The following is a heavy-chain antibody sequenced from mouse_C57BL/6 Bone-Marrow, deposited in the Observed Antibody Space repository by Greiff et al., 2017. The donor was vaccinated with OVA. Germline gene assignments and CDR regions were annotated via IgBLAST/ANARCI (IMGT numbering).Heavy chain of an antibody. V-gene: IGHV1-42*01. D-gene: IGHD2-4*01. CDR3: ARYGSHYDYDLYYAMDY. J-gene: IGHJ4*01. CDR1: GYSFTGYY. Sequence: VQLKESGPELVKPGASVKISCKASGYSFTGYYMNWVKQSPEKSLEWIGEINPSTGGTTYNQKFKAKATLTVDKSSSTAYMQLKSLTSEDSAVYYCARYGSHYDYDLYYAMDYWGQGTSVTVSS. CDR2: INPSTGGT.